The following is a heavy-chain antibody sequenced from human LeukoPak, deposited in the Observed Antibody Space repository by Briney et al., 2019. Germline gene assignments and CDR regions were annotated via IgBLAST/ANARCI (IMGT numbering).Heavy chain of an antibody. V-gene: IGHV3-23*01. CDR1: GFTFSSYA. CDR2: ISGSGGST. J-gene: IGHJ6*02. Sequence: GGSLRLSCAASGFTFSSYAMTWVRQAPGKGLEWVSAISGSGGSTYYADSVKGRFTISRDNSKNALFLHMHGLRAQDTALYYCARERYCTSASCYDYYSYYGLDIWGQGTTVTVSS. D-gene: IGHD2-2*01. CDR3: ARERYCTSASCYDYYSYYGLDI.